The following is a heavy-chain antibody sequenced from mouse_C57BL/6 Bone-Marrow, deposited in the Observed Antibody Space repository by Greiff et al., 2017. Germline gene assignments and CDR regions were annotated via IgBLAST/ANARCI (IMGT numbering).Heavy chain of an antibody. D-gene: IGHD2-3*01. J-gene: IGHJ3*01. Sequence: QVQLQQPGAELVMPGASVKLSCKASGYTFTSYWMHWVKQRPGQGLEWIGEIDPSASYTNYNQKFKGKSTLTVDKSSSTAYMQLSSLTSEDSAVYYCARSIYDGYWAYWGQGTLVTVSA. CDR3: ARSIYDGYWAY. CDR2: IDPSASYT. V-gene: IGHV1-69*01. CDR1: GYTFTSYW.